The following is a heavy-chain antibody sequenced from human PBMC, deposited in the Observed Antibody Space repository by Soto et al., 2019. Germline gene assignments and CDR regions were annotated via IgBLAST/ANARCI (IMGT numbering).Heavy chain of an antibody. V-gene: IGHV4-30-4*01. CDR3: ARDSRDLTSNFAY. CDR2: IHDSGNT. Sequence: SFIRQRPGKGLEWIGYIHDSGNTYYNPSLKRRVNISLDTSKNQFSLKVTSMTDADTAVYYCARDSRDLTSNFAYLVQGTLVPGFS. J-gene: IGHJ4*02.